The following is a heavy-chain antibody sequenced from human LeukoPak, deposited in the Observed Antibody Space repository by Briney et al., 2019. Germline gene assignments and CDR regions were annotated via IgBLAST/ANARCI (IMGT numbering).Heavy chain of an antibody. Sequence: PGGSLRLSCAASGFTFSKYWMLWVRHAPGKGLESVSRINTHGTVTTYADSVKGRFTVSRDNADNTMFLQMNSVRDEDTAVYYCTTKQWLAPPPDSWGQGTPVTVSS. V-gene: IGHV3-74*01. J-gene: IGHJ4*02. CDR3: TTKQWLAPPPDS. D-gene: IGHD6-19*01. CDR2: INTHGTVT. CDR1: GFTFSKYW.